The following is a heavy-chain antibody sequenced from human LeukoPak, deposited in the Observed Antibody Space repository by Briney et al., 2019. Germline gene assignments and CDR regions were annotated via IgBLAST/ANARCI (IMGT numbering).Heavy chain of an antibody. CDR1: GGTFSSYA. D-gene: IGHD3-3*01. Sequence: SVKVSCKASGGTFSSYAISWVRQAPGQGLEWMGGIIPIFGTANYTQKFQGRVTITTDESTSTAYMELSSLRSEDTAVYYCARTPGSSYDFWSGPPRGYFDYWGQGTLVTVSS. CDR2: IIPIFGTA. J-gene: IGHJ4*02. V-gene: IGHV1-69*05. CDR3: ARTPGSSYDFWSGPPRGYFDY.